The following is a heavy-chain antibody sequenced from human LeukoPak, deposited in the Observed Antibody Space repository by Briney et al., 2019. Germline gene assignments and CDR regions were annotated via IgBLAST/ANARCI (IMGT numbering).Heavy chain of an antibody. Sequence: GGSLRLSCAASGFTVRTNYMRWLRQAPGKGLEWVSVIYSGGNTYYADSVKGRFTISRDNSKNTLYLQMNSLRAEDTAVYYCARDPAAERGRDYWGQGTLVTVSS. CDR1: GFTVRTNY. CDR2: IYSGGNT. V-gene: IGHV3-66*01. CDR3: ARDPAAERGRDY. D-gene: IGHD2-2*01. J-gene: IGHJ4*02.